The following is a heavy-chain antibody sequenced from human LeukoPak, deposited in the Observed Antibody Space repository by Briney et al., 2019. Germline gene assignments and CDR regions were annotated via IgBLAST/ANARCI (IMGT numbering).Heavy chain of an antibody. V-gene: IGHV4-59*01. CDR3: ARCDYYDSSGYYPGFDY. CDR2: IYYSGSI. J-gene: IGHJ4*02. Sequence: SETLSLTCTVPGGSISSYYWSWIRQPPGKGLEWIGYIYYSGSINYNPSLKSRVTISIDTSKNQFSLKLSSVTAADTAVYYCARCDYYDSSGYYPGFDYWGQGTLVTVSS. CDR1: GGSISSYY. D-gene: IGHD3-22*01.